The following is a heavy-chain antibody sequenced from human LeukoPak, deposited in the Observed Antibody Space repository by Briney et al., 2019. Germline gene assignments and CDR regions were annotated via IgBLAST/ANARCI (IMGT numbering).Heavy chain of an antibody. CDR2: IGISSGNT. CDR3: ARDYKYAFDN. V-gene: IGHV3-48*01. J-gene: IGHJ4*02. CDR1: GFTFSAYS. Sequence: GRSLRLSCAASGFTFSAYSMNWVRQAPGKGLEWISYIGISSGNTKYADSVKGRFTISGDKAKNSLYLHMNGLRVEDTAVYYCARDYKYAFDNWGQGTLVTVSS. D-gene: IGHD5-24*01.